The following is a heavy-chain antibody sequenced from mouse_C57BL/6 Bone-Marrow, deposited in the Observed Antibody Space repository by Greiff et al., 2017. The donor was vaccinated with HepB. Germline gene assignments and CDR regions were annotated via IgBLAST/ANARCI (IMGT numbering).Heavy chain of an antibody. CDR2: IYPGGGYT. V-gene: IGHV1-63*01. Sequence: VKLMESGAELVRPGTSVKMSCKASGYTFTNYWIGWAKQRPGHGLEWIGDIYPGGGYTNYNEKFKGKATLTADKSSSTAYMQFSSLTSEDSAIYYCARRARGYAMDYWGQGTSVTVSS. J-gene: IGHJ4*01. CDR3: ARRARGYAMDY. D-gene: IGHD3-3*01. CDR1: GYTFTNYW.